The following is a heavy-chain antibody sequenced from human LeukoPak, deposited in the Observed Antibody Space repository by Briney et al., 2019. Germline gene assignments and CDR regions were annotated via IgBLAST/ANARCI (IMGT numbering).Heavy chain of an antibody. CDR2: IYPGDSDT. D-gene: IGHD6-6*01. V-gene: IGHV5-51*01. Sequence: GETLKVSCEGSGYSFTSKWNGWGRQIPRQGLEWKGIIYPGDSDTRYRPSFQGQVTISADKSINTAYLQWSSLKASDTAMYYCARHVGEYSRSPFDCWGQGTLVTVSS. J-gene: IGHJ4*02. CDR3: ARHVGEYSRSPFDC. CDR1: GYSFTSKW.